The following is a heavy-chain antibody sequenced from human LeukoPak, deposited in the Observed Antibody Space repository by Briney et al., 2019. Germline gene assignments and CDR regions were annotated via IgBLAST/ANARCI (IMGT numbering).Heavy chain of an antibody. CDR1: GGSISSYY. CDR2: IYHSGST. Sequence: SETLSLTCTVSGGSISSYYWSWIRQPPGKGLEWIGTIYHSGSTYYNPSLESRVTISVDTSKNQFSLKLSSVTAADTAVYYCARDTSHWGSPIDYWGQGTLVTVSS. J-gene: IGHJ4*02. D-gene: IGHD7-27*01. V-gene: IGHV4-59*12. CDR3: ARDTSHWGSPIDY.